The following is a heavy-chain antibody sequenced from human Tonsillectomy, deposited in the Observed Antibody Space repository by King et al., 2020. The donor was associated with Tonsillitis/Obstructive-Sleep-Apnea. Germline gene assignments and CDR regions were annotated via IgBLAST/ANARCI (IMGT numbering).Heavy chain of an antibody. Sequence: VQLVESGGGVVQPGRSLTLSCAASGFTFSNYAMHWVRQAPGKGLEWVAVISYDGSNKYYADSVKGRFTISRDNSKNTLYLQMNSLRAEDTAVYYCARESGILLWSTPPVSFDIWGQGTMVSFSS. J-gene: IGHJ3*02. V-gene: IGHV3-30-3*01. D-gene: IGHD5-18*01. CDR3: ARESGILLWSTPPVSFDI. CDR1: GFTFSNYA. CDR2: ISYDGSNK.